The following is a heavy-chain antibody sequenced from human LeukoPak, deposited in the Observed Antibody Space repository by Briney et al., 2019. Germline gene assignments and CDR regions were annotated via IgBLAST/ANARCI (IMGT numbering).Heavy chain of an antibody. CDR2: IYYSGST. CDR1: GGSISSSSYY. V-gene: IGHV4-39*07. D-gene: IGHD3-10*01. Sequence: PSETLSLTCTVSGGSISSSSYYWGWIRQPPGKGLEWIGSIYYSGSTYYNPSLKSRVTISVDTSKNQFSLKLTSVTAADTAVYYCARVRELVIYYYIDVWGKGTTVTVS. J-gene: IGHJ6*03. CDR3: ARVRELVIYYYIDV.